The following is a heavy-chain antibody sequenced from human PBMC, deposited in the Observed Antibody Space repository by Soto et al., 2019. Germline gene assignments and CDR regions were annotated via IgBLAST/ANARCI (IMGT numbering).Heavy chain of an antibody. CDR3: AKGPRMGWRNFVY. CDR2: ISGSGGST. CDR1: AFTYSSHA. J-gene: IGHJ4*02. D-gene: IGHD6-19*01. V-gene: IGHV3-23*01. Sequence: EVQLLESGGGLVQPGGSLRLSCAVSAFTYSSHAMSWVRQAPGKGREWVSGISGSGGSTYYADSVKGRFTISRDNSKNTLYLQMNSLSPDDTAVDYCAKGPRMGWRNFVYWGQVTLVTVSS.